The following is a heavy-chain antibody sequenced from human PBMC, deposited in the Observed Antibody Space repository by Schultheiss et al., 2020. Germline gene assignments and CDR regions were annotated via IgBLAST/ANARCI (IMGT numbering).Heavy chain of an antibody. Sequence: GGSLRLSCAASGFTFSSYGMHWVRQAPGKGLEWVAVIWYDGSNKYYADSVKGRFTISRDNSKNTLYLQMNSLRAEDTAVYYCARDRSIDGMDVWGQGTTVTVSS. CDR3: ARDRSIDGMDV. V-gene: IGHV3-33*01. D-gene: IGHD2-15*01. J-gene: IGHJ6*02. CDR1: GFTFSSYG. CDR2: IWYDGSNK.